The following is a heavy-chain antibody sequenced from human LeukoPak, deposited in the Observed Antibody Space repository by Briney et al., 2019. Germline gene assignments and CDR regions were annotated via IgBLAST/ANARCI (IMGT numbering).Heavy chain of an antibody. J-gene: IGHJ4*02. V-gene: IGHV4-59*08. CDR2: IYYSGST. D-gene: IGHD3-10*01. Sequence: PSETLSLTCTVSDGSISTYFWSWIRQPPGKGLEWIGYIYYSGSTNYNPSLKSRVTMSIDTSKNQFSPNLRSVTAADTAVYYCARHKLSRFYYFDYWGQGTLVTVSS. CDR3: ARHKLSRFYYFDY. CDR1: DGSISTYF.